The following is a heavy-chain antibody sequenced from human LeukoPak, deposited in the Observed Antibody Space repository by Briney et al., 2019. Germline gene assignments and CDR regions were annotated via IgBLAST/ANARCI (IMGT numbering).Heavy chain of an antibody. CDR1: GYTFTSYD. D-gene: IGHD3-22*01. V-gene: IGHV1-8*01. CDR2: MNPNSGNT. Sequence: ASVKVSCKASGYTFTSYDIHWVRQATGQGLEWMGWMNPNSGNTGYAQKLQGRVTMTRNTSISTAYMVLSSLRSEDTAVYYCARAYYDSSGYYYTDYWGQGTLVTVSS. CDR3: ARAYYDSSGYYYTDY. J-gene: IGHJ4*02.